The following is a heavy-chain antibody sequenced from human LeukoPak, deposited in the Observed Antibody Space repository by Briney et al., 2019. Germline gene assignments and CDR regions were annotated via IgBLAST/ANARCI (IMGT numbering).Heavy chain of an antibody. V-gene: IGHV1-18*01. CDR1: GYTFTSYG. D-gene: IGHD4-17*01. Sequence: GASVKVSCKASGYTFTSYGISWVRQAPGQGLEWMGWISAYNGNTNYAQKLQGGVTMTTDTSTSTAYMELRSLRSDDTAVYYCARNGDYVITDAFDIWGQGTMVTVSS. CDR2: ISAYNGNT. J-gene: IGHJ3*02. CDR3: ARNGDYVITDAFDI.